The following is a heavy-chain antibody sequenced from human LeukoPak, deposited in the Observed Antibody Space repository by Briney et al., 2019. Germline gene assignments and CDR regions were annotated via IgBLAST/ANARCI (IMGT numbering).Heavy chain of an antibody. J-gene: IGHJ3*02. CDR1: GYTLTELS. D-gene: IGHD6-19*01. Sequence: ASVKVSCTVSGYTLTELSMHWVRQAPGKGLEWMGGFDPEDGETIYAQKFQGRVTMTEDTSTDTAYMELSSLRSEDTAVYYCATAAYSSGWYVAFDIWGQGTMVTVSS. CDR3: ATAAYSSGWYVAFDI. V-gene: IGHV1-24*01. CDR2: FDPEDGET.